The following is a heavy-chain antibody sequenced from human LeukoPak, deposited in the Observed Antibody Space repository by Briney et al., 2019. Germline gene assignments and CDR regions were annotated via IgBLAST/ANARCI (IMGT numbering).Heavy chain of an antibody. V-gene: IGHV1-24*01. CDR2: FDPEDGET. Sequence: GASVKVSCKVSGYTLTELSMHWVRQAPGKGLEWMGGFDPEDGETIYAQKFQGRVTITRDTSASTAYMELSSLRSEDMAVYYCARGGVGATFQIDPWGQGTLVTVSS. D-gene: IGHD1-26*01. CDR1: GYTLTELS. J-gene: IGHJ5*02. CDR3: ARGGVGATFQIDP.